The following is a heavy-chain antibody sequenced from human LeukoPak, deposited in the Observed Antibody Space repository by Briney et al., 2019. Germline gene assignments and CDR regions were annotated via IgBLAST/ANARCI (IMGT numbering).Heavy chain of an antibody. CDR3: AKDTRYCSSTSCL. D-gene: IGHD2-2*01. J-gene: IGHJ4*02. CDR2: MSGMGGST. Sequence: GGSLRLSCAASGFTFSSYAMSSVRQAAGKGLGWVSAMSGMGGSTYYADSVKGRFTISRENSKNTLYLQMNSLRAEDTAVYYCAKDTRYCSSTSCLWGQGTLVTVSS. CDR1: GFTFSSYA. V-gene: IGHV3-23*01.